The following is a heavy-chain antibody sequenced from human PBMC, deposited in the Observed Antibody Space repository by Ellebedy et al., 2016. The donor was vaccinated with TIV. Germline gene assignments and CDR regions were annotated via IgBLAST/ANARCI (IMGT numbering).Heavy chain of an antibody. J-gene: IGHJ4*02. D-gene: IGHD3-10*01. CDR1: GGSTSTRTYY. Sequence: SETLSLTCTVSGGSTSTRTYYWGWIRQPPGKGLEWISAIFHNGSANYNSSLKSRVTTSMDTSNNQFSLKLNSVTAADTAFYYCARGYYDWGNYYHFDLWGQGSLVTASS. CDR2: IFHNGSA. V-gene: IGHV4-39*07. CDR3: ARGYYDWGNYYHFDL.